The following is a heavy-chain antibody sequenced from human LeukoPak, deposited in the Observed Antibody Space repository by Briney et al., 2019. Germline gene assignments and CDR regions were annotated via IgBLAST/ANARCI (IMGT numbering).Heavy chain of an antibody. CDR1: GFTFSSYS. CDR2: ISSSSSTI. Sequence: PGGSLRLSCAASGFTFSSYSMNWVRQAPGKGLEWVSYISSSSSTIYYADSVKGRFTISRDNAKNSLYLQMNSLSAEDTAVYYCAGDFDYWGQGTLVTVSS. J-gene: IGHJ4*02. V-gene: IGHV3-48*01. CDR3: AGDFDY.